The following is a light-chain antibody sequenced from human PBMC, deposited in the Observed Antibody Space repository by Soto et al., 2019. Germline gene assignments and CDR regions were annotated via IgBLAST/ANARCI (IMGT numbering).Light chain of an antibody. V-gene: IGKV3-15*01. J-gene: IGKJ1*01. CDR1: QSVSSN. CDR3: QQYNNWPRT. Sequence: ETVMTQSPATLSVSPWESATLSCRASQSVSSNLAWYQQKPGQAPRLLIYGASTRATGIPARFSGSGSGTEFTLTISSLQSEDFAVYYCQQYNNWPRTFGQGTKVDIK. CDR2: GAS.